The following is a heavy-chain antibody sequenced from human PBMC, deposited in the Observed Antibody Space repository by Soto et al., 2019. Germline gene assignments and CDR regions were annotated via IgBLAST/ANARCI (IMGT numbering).Heavy chain of an antibody. CDR1: GFTFNHYA. V-gene: IGHV3-23*01. J-gene: IGHJ4*02. CDR3: AKCSSSTCYHLNY. CDR2: IIGSGERT. D-gene: IGHD2-2*01. Sequence: EVQLLESGGGLVQPGGSLRLSCAASGFTFNHYAMSWVRQAPGAGLEWVSAIIGSGERTDYADSVKGRFTISRDNSKNTLYLQMNSLRAEDTAVYYCAKCSSSTCYHLNYWGQGTLVTVSS.